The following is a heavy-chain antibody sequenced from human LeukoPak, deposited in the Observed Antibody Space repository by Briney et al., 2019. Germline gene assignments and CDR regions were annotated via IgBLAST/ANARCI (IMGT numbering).Heavy chain of an antibody. Sequence: GGSLRLSCAASGFTLSSYWMSWVRQAPGKGLEWVANIKQDGSEKYYVDSVKGRFTISRDNAKNSLYLQMNSLRAEDTAVYYCARLIVVVPAAPNWFDPWGQGTLVTVSS. D-gene: IGHD2-2*01. J-gene: IGHJ5*02. V-gene: IGHV3-7*01. CDR3: ARLIVVVPAAPNWFDP. CDR2: IKQDGSEK. CDR1: GFTLSSYW.